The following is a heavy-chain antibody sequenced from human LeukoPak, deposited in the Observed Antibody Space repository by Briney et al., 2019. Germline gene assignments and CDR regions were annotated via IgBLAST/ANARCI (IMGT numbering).Heavy chain of an antibody. CDR2: ISYDGSNK. V-gene: IGHV3-30*04. D-gene: IGHD3-10*01. CDR3: ARPPFTMVRGGWAYFDY. Sequence: GGSLRLSCAASGFTFSSYAMHWVRQAPGKGLEWVAVISYDGSNKYYADSVKGRFTISRDNSKNTLYLQMNSLRAEDTAVYYCARPPFTMVRGGWAYFDYWGQGTLVTVSS. CDR1: GFTFSSYA. J-gene: IGHJ4*02.